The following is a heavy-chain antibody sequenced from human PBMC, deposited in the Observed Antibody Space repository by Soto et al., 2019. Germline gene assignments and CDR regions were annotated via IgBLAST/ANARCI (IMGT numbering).Heavy chain of an antibody. J-gene: IGHJ4*02. CDR1: GYTFTDYT. D-gene: IGHD3-3*01. CDR2: INAGNGNT. CDR3: AKEFWSGYVVDS. V-gene: IGHV1-3*01. Sequence: ASVKVSCKASGYTFTDYTMHWVRQAPGQRLEWLGWINAGNGNTKYSQKFQGRVTITRDTSASTAYMELSSLTSEDTAVYYCAKEFWSGYVVDSWGQGTLVTVSS.